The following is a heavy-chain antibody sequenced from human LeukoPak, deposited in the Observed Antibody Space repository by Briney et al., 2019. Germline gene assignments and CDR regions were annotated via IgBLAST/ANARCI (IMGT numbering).Heavy chain of an antibody. CDR2: IYTGGSA. J-gene: IGHJ4*02. V-gene: IGHV3-66*02. CDR3: ASGVVISFSDY. Sequence: GGSLRLSCAASGFTVSSNYMSWVRQAPGKGLEWVSIIYTGGSAYYADSVKGRFTISRDNSKNTVSLQMNSLRVEDTAVYYCASGVVISFSDYWGQGTLVTVSS. D-gene: IGHD3-22*01. CDR1: GFTVSSNY.